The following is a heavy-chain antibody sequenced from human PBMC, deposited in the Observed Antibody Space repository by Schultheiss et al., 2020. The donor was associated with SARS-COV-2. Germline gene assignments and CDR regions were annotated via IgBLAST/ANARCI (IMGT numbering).Heavy chain of an antibody. Sequence: SETLSLTCTVSSDSISNYYWSWIRQPPGKGLEWIGYIYFSGSTNCNPSLKSRVTMSVDMSNDQFSLKLSSVTAADTAVYYCARAMYSSGWYDYWGQGTLVTVAS. V-gene: IGHV4-59*13. D-gene: IGHD6-19*01. J-gene: IGHJ4*02. CDR2: IYFSGST. CDR1: SDSISNYY. CDR3: ARAMYSSGWYDY.